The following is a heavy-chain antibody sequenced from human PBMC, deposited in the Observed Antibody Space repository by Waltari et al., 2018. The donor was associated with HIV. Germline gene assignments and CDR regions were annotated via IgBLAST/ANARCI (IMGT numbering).Heavy chain of an antibody. CDR3: ASGEQLGAYYYYGMDV. J-gene: IGHJ6*02. CDR1: GGTFSSYA. D-gene: IGHD6-6*01. Sequence: QVQLVQSGAEVKKPGSSVKVSCKASGGTFSSYAISWVRQAPGQGLEWMGGIIPIFGTANYAQKFQGRVTITADKSTSTAYMELSSLRSEDTAVYYCASGEQLGAYYYYGMDVWGQGTTVTVSS. CDR2: IIPIFGTA. V-gene: IGHV1-69*06.